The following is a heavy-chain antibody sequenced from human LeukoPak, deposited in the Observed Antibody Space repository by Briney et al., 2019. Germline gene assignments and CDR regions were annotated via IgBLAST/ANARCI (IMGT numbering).Heavy chain of an antibody. CDR1: GDSISSSSYY. CDR2: IYYSVTT. Sequence: PSETLSLTCTVSGDSISSSSYYGGWIRQPPGKGLEWIGSIYYSVTTYYNPSLKSRVTISVDTSKNQFSLMLDSVTAADTAVFYCARLSIVTFGGAVYRQFDYWVRGTLVTVSS. J-gene: IGHJ4*02. V-gene: IGHV4-39*07. D-gene: IGHD3-16*01. CDR3: ARLSIVTFGGAVYRQFDY.